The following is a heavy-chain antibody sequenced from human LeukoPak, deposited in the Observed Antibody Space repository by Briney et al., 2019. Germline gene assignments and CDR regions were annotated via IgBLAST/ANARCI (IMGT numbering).Heavy chain of an antibody. CDR3: ARMGGYSGYATH. D-gene: IGHD5-12*01. Sequence: PSETLSLTCTVSGGSISSYYWSWIRQPPGKGLEWIGYIHSSGNTNYNPSPKSRVTISVDTSKNQFSLKLSSVTAADTAVYYCARMGGYSGYATHWGQGTLVTVSS. J-gene: IGHJ4*02. V-gene: IGHV4-59*08. CDR1: GGSISSYY. CDR2: IHSSGNT.